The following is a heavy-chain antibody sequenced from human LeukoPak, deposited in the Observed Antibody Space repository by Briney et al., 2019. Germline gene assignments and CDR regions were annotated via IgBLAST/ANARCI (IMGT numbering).Heavy chain of an antibody. CDR2: IYYSGST. V-gene: IGHV4-59*01. D-gene: IGHD4-11*01. CDR1: GGSFSGYY. CDR3: ARAQGGLKFLDY. J-gene: IGHJ4*02. Sequence: SETLSLTCAVYGGSFSGYYWSWIRQPPGKGLEWIGYIYYSGSTNYNPSLKSRVTISVDTSKNQFSLKLSSVTAADTAVYYCARAQGGLKFLDYWGQGTLVTVSS.